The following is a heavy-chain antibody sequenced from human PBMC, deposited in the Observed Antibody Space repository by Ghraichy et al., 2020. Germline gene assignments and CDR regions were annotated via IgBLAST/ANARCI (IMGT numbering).Heavy chain of an antibody. J-gene: IGHJ6*02. V-gene: IGHV3-7*01. CDR1: GFTFSSHW. CDR3: ARGGALRFSLMDV. Sequence: GGSLRLSCAVSGFTFSSHWMSWVRQASGKGLEWVANINQDGSDKYYVDSVKGRFTISRDNAKNSLYLQMNSLRAEDTAVYYCARGGALRFSLMDVWGQRTTVTVSS. D-gene: IGHD3-3*01. CDR2: INQDGSDK.